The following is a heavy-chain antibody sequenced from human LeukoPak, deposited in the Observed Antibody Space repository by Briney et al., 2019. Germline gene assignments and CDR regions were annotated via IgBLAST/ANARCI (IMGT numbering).Heavy chain of an antibody. Sequence: GGSLRLSCAASGFTFSTYWMHWVRQAPGKGLVWVSRINTDGSDISYAGSVRGRFTISRDNARNTLYLQMNSLRADDTAVYYCARDSPWLPDPYWGQGTLVTVSS. CDR3: ARDSPWLPDPY. V-gene: IGHV3-74*03. D-gene: IGHD5-24*01. CDR1: GFTFSTYW. CDR2: INTDGSDI. J-gene: IGHJ4*02.